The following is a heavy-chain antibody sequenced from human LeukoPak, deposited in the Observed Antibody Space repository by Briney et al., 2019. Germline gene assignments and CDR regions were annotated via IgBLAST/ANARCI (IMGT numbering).Heavy chain of an antibody. Sequence: ASVKVSCKASGYTFTSHGISWVRQAPGQGLEWLGWMNPNSGNTGYAQKFQGRVTITRDTSISTAYMELSSLRSEDTAMYYCVTAHSGGPNWFDPWGQGTLVTVSS. J-gene: IGHJ5*02. CDR1: GYTFTSHG. V-gene: IGHV1-8*03. CDR3: VTAHSGGPNWFDP. D-gene: IGHD2-15*01. CDR2: MNPNSGNT.